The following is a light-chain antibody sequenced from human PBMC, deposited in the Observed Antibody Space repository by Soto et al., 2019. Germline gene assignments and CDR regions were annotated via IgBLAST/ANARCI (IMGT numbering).Light chain of an antibody. CDR2: EVS. V-gene: IGLV2-14*01. CDR1: SSDVGGYNY. Sequence: QSALTQPASVSGSPGQSISISCTGTSSDVGGYNYVSWYQQHPGKAPKLMIYEVSNRPSGVSTRLSGSKSGDAAPLPISGLHAADEADYYCSSKRSDTPVVFGTGTKLTVL. CDR3: SSKRSDTPVV. J-gene: IGLJ1*01.